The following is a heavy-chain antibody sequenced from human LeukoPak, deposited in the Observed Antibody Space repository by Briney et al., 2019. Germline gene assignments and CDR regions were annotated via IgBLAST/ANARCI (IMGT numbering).Heavy chain of an antibody. J-gene: IGHJ4*02. D-gene: IGHD6-19*01. CDR1: GGSISSSSYY. CDR2: IYHSGSI. Sequence: SETLSLTCTVSGGSISSSSYYWGWIRQPPGKGLEWIGSIYHSGSIYYNPSLKSRVTISVDTSKNQFSLKLSSVTAADTAVYYCARQQWLVTLYFDYWGQGTLVTVSS. V-gene: IGHV4-39*01. CDR3: ARQQWLVTLYFDY.